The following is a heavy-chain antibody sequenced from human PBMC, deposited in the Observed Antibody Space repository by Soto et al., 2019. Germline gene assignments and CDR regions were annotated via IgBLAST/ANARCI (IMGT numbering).Heavy chain of an antibody. CDR2: IYSGGST. D-gene: IGHD2-8*01. Sequence: EVQVVETGGGLIQPGGSLRLSCAVSGFTVSSNYMSWVRQPPGKGPEWVSDIYSGGSTYYADSVKGRFTLSRDNSKNTLYLQMNSLRAEDTAVYYCARERDGHNPNWFDLWGQGTLVTVSS. J-gene: IGHJ5*02. CDR3: ARERDGHNPNWFDL. CDR1: GFTVSSNY. V-gene: IGHV3-53*02.